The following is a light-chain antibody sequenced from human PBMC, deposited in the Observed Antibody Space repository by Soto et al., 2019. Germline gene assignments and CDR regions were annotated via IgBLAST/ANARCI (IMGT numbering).Light chain of an antibody. CDR3: QQYGSSGT. CDR2: GAS. Sequence: VWTQAPVALSLSPLARATLSCGASQSVSNNYLAWYQQKPGQAPRLLIYGASNRATGIPDRFSGTGSGTDFTLTISRLEPEDFAVYYCQQYGSSGTFGQGTKVDIK. V-gene: IGKV3-20*01. J-gene: IGKJ1*01. CDR1: QSVSNNY.